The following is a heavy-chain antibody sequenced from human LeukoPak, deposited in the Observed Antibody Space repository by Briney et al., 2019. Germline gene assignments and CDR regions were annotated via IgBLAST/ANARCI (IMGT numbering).Heavy chain of an antibody. CDR3: AKSRGYSYGYFDY. Sequence: PGGSLRLSCAASGFTFSSYAMGWVRQAPGKGLEWVSAISGSGGSTYYADSVKGRFTISRDNSKNTLYLQMNSLRAEDTAVYYCAKSRGYSYGYFDYWGQGTLVTVSS. CDR1: GFTFSSYA. V-gene: IGHV3-23*01. CDR2: ISGSGGST. D-gene: IGHD5-18*01. J-gene: IGHJ4*02.